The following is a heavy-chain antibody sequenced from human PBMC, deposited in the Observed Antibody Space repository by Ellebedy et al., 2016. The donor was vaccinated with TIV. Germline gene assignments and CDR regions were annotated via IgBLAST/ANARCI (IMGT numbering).Heavy chain of an antibody. CDR1: GGSISNYY. Sequence: SETLSLTXTVSGGSISNYYWGWVRHPPGKGLEWIGTIYYSGSTYYSPSLKSRVTISLDSSKNQFSLKLSSVTAADTAVYYCARQGSYYDSKGVRMDVWGQGTTVTVSS. V-gene: IGHV4-39*01. CDR3: ARQGSYYDSKGVRMDV. J-gene: IGHJ6*02. D-gene: IGHD3-22*01. CDR2: IYYSGST.